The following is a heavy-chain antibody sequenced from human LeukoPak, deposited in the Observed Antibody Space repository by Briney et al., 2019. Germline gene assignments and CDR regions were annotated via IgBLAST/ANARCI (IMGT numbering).Heavy chain of an antibody. V-gene: IGHV4-61*08. CDR1: GGSISSGGYY. CDR2: IYSSGGT. CDR3: ARGAGRWAI. Sequence: SQTLSLTCTVSGGSISSGGYYWNWLRQPPGQGLEWIGYIYSSGGTNYNPSLNSRVSISLDTSKNQLSLKLGSVTAADTAVYYCARGAGRWAIWGQGTMVTVSS. J-gene: IGHJ3*02. D-gene: IGHD4-23*01.